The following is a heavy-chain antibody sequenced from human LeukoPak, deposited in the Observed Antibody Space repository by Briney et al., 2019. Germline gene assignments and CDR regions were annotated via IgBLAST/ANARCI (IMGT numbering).Heavy chain of an antibody. CDR3: AAGRPYSLLDY. J-gene: IGHJ4*02. CDR1: GSSLTELS. Sequence: ASVKVSCTVSGSSLTELSLYWVRQAPGKGLEWMGGFDVIDAKTFYAQKFRGRVTMTEDSSTDTACMELSSLRSDDTAFYYCAAGRPYSLLDYWGQGTLLTVSS. D-gene: IGHD5-18*01. V-gene: IGHV1-24*01. CDR2: FDVIDAKT.